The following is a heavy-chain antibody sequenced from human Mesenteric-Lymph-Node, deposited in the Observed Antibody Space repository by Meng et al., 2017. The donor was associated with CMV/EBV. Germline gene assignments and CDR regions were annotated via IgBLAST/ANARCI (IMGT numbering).Heavy chain of an antibody. J-gene: IGHJ4*02. D-gene: IGHD1-26*01. Sequence: SETLSLTCTVSGYSITSGYYWGWIRQPPGKGLEWIGSIYHSGSTNYNPSLKTRVTISVDTSKNQFPLRLNSVAAADTAVYYCARDGSGSDYWGQGMLVTVSS. CDR3: ARDGSGSDY. V-gene: IGHV4-38-2*02. CDR2: IYHSGST. CDR1: GYSITSGYY.